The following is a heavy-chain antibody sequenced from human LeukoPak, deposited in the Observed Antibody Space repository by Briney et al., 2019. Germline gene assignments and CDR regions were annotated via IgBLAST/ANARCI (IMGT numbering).Heavy chain of an antibody. V-gene: IGHV3-23*01. CDR1: GFTFSSYT. Sequence: GGSLRLSCAASGFTFSSYTMNWVRQAPGKGLEWVSGISASGGSTYYADSVKGRFTISRDNPKNTLYLQMNSLRVEDTAMYFCARGIPAAGTFDSWGQGTQVTVSS. J-gene: IGHJ4*02. CDR3: ARGIPAAGTFDS. CDR2: ISASGGST. D-gene: IGHD6-13*01.